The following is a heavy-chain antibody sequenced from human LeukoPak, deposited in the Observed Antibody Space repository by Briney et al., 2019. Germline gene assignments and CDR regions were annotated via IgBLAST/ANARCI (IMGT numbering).Heavy chain of an antibody. CDR1: GFTFDDYA. J-gene: IGHJ4*02. Sequence: PGGSLRLSCAASGFTFDDYAMHWVRQAPGKGLEWVSGISWNSGSIGYADSVKGRFTISRDNAKNSLYLQMNSLRAEDTAVYYCARDQGYPDYWGQGTLVTVSS. D-gene: IGHD1-1*01. CDR3: ARDQGYPDY. CDR2: ISWNSGSI. V-gene: IGHV3-9*01.